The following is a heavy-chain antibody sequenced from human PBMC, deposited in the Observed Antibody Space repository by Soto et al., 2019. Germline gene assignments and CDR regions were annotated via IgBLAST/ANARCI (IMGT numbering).Heavy chain of an antibody. CDR1: GDTFNNYA. D-gene: IGHD2-21*01. Sequence: QVHLVQSGTEVKKPGSSVKVSCKASGDTFNNYAISWVRLSPGQVLQWIGGIIPIYDSPGYAQSAHNRVTIADDRYTITAHMELNGLTSEDTAVYYCAASTFLSGVNGYFRLDFWGQGTLVTVSS. J-gene: IGHJ4*02. CDR3: AASTFLSGVNGYFRLDF. CDR2: IIPIYDSP. V-gene: IGHV1-69*06.